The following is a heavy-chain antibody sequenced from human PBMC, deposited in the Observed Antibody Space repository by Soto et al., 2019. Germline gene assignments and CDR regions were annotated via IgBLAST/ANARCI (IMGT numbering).Heavy chain of an antibody. CDR1: GFTFSSYA. CDR2: ISGSGDTT. D-gene: IGHD6-13*01. J-gene: IGHJ4*02. CDR3: AKSYSSNWYDYFDY. Sequence: EVQLLESGGGSVQPGGSLRLSCAASGFTFSSYAMGWVRQAPGKGLEWVSSISGSGDTTYYADSVKGRFTISRDTSKNTLFLQMNSLRAEDTALYYCAKSYSSNWYDYFDYWGQGTLVTVSS. V-gene: IGHV3-23*01.